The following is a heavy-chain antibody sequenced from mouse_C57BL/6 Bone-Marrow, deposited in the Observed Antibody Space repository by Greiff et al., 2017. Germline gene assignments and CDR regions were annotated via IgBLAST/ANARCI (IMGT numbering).Heavy chain of an antibody. V-gene: IGHV1-72*01. CDR3: ARNYYAHYYAMDY. CDR1: GYTFTSYW. J-gene: IGHJ4*01. D-gene: IGHD2-1*01. CDR2: IDPNSGGT. Sequence: QVQLQQPGAELVKPGASVKLSCKASGYTFTSYWMHWVKQRPGRGLGWIGRIDPNSGGTKYNEKFKSKATLTVDKPSSTAYMQLSSLTSEDSAVYYCARNYYAHYYAMDYWGQGTSVTVSS.